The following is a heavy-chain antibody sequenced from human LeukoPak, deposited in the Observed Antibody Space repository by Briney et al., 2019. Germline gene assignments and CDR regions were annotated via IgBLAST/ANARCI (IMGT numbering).Heavy chain of an antibody. CDR2: IYYSGST. V-gene: IGHV4-39*07. J-gene: IGHJ4*02. CDR1: GGSISSSSYY. D-gene: IGHD3-3*01. Sequence: SETLSLTCTVSGGSISSSSYYWGWIRQPPGKGLEWIGSIYYSGSTNYNPSLKSRVTISVDTSKNQFSLKLSSVTAADTAVYYCARAKEVVDYDFWSGYFIYFDYWGQGTLVTVSS. CDR3: ARAKEVVDYDFWSGYFIYFDY.